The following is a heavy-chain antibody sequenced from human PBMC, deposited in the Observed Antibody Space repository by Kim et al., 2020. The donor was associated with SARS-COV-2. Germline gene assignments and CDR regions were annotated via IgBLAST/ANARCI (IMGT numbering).Heavy chain of an antibody. Sequence: SETLSLTYAVYGGSFSGYYWSWIRQPPGKGLEWIGEINHSGSTNYNPSLKSRVTISVDTSKNQFSLKLSSVTAADTAVYYCARGGQPVGRLRYYYGMDVWGQGTTVTVSS. CDR3: ARGGQPVGRLRYYYGMDV. V-gene: IGHV4-34*01. CDR1: GGSFSGYY. J-gene: IGHJ6*02. CDR2: INHSGST. D-gene: IGHD3-16*01.